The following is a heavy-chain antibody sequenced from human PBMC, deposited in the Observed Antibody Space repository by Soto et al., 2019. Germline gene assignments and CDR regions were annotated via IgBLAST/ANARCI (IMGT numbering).Heavy chain of an antibody. CDR3: AHRILRTVFGLVTTTAIYFDF. D-gene: IGHD3-3*01. V-gene: IGHV2-5*02. CDR1: GFSLTTSGVG. CDR2: IYWDDDK. J-gene: IGHJ4*02. Sequence: QITLNESGPTVVKPAETLTLTCTFSGFSLTTSGVGVGWIRQSPGKAPEWLALIYWDDDKRYSASLKSRLTITKATTNNQVALTMASVDPADTATYYCAHRILRTVFGLVTTTAIYFDFWGQGTPVVVSS.